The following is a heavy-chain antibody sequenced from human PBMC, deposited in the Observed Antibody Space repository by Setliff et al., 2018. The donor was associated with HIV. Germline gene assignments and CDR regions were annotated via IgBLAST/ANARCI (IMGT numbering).Heavy chain of an antibody. CDR2: IYPGDSDT. V-gene: IGHV5-51*01. Sequence: PGESLTISCQASGYSFTIYWIGWVRQMPGKGLEWMGVIYPGDSDTRYSPSFQGQVTISADKSITTAYVQWSSLKASDTAMYYCATWTRAETSENFQHWGQGTLGTVS. CDR1: GYSFTIYW. D-gene: IGHD4-17*01. J-gene: IGHJ1*01. CDR3: ATWTRAETSENFQH.